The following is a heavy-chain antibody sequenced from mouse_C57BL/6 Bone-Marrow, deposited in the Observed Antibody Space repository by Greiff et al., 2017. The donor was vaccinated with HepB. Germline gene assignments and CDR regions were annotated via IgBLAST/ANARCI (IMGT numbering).Heavy chain of an antibody. CDR1: GYTFTSYW. V-gene: IGHV1-64*01. CDR2: IHPNSGST. CDR3: ARWAELPFDY. Sequence: QVQLQQPGAELVKPGASVKLSCKASGYTFTSYWMHWVKQRPGQGLEWIGMIHPNSGSTNYNEKFKSKATLTVDKSSSTAYMQLSSLTYEDSAVYYCARWAELPFDYWGQGTTLTVSS. D-gene: IGHD1-1*01. J-gene: IGHJ2*01.